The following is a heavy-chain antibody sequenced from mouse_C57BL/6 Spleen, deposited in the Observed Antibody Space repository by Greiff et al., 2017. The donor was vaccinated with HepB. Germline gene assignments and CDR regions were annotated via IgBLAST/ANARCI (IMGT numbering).Heavy chain of an antibody. V-gene: IGHV1-22*01. CDR2: INPNNGGT. CDR1: GYTFTDYN. J-gene: IGHJ2*01. Sequence: EVQLQQSGPELVKPGASVKMSCKASGYTFTDYNMHWVKQSHGKSLEWIGYINPNNGGTSYNQKFKDKATLTVNKSSSTAYMELRSLTSEDSAVYYCARSEIYDGYYYFDYWGQGTTLTVSS. D-gene: IGHD2-3*01. CDR3: ARSEIYDGYYYFDY.